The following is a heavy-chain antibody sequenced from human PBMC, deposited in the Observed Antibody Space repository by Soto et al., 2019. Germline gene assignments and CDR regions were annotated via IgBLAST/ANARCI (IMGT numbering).Heavy chain of an antibody. CDR1: GDSMNNGDYF. CDR2: ISYSGST. J-gene: IGHJ4*02. CDR3: ARDRAHFYESSGRLDL. Sequence: TLSLTCSVSGDSMNNGDYFWTWIRQTPGKGLQWIGYISYSGSTFYNPSLKTRLAMSVDTSKNQFSVRLRSVTAADTAVYYCARDRAHFYESSGRLDLWGQGMLVTVSS. D-gene: IGHD3-22*01. V-gene: IGHV4-30-4*01.